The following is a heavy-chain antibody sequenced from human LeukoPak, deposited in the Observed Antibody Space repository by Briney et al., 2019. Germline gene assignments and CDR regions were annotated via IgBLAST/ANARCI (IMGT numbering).Heavy chain of an antibody. CDR2: INHSGST. J-gene: IGHJ4*02. CDR3: ARKGWDY. V-gene: IGHV4-34*01. Sequence: SETLSLTCAVYGGSFSGYYWSWIRQPPGKGLEWIGEINHSGSTNYNPSLKSRVTISVDTSKNQFSLKLSSVTAADTAVYYCARKGWDYWGQGTLVTVSS. CDR1: GGSFSGYY. D-gene: IGHD5-24*01.